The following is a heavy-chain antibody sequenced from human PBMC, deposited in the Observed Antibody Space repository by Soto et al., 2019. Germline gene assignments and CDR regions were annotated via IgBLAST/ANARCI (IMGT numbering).Heavy chain of an antibody. V-gene: IGHV3-23*01. CDR3: ASLGVGDWANYYYYYGMDV. CDR2: VTANGGST. J-gene: IGHJ6*02. Sequence: EVQLLESGGGFVQPGGYLRLSCAATGFTFSVYAMTWVRQAPGKGLERVSAVTANGGSTYSADAVKGRFTISRDNSKNTLFLQMNSLRAEYTAVYYCASLGVGDWANYYYYYGMDVWGQGTTVTVSS. D-gene: IGHD2-21*02. CDR1: GFTFSVYA.